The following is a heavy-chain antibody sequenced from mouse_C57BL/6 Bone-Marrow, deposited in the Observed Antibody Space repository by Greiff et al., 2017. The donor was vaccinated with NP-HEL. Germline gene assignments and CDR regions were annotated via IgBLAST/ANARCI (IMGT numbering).Heavy chain of an antibody. CDR1: GYTFTSYW. V-gene: IGHV1-55*01. J-gene: IGHJ2*01. Sequence: QVQLKQPGAELVKPGASVKMSCKASGYTFTSYWITWVKQRPGQGLEWIGDIYPGSGSTNYNEKFKSKATLTVATSSSTAYMQLISLTSEDSAVYYCARGFDYWGQGTTLTVSA. CDR3: ARGFDY. CDR2: IYPGSGST.